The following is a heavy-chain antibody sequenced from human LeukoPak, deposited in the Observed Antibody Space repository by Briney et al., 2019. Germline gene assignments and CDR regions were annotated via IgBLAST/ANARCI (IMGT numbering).Heavy chain of an antibody. CDR3: ARDFAAMVTNGFDI. CDR2: INPSGGTT. J-gene: IGHJ3*02. Sequence: ASVKVSCKASGYTFTGYYMHWVRQAPGQGLEWMGMINPSGGTTTYAQKFQGRVTMTRDTSTRTVYMELSNLRSEDTAMYYCARDFAAMVTNGFDIWGQGTMVTVSP. V-gene: IGHV1-46*01. D-gene: IGHD5-18*01. CDR1: GYTFTGYY.